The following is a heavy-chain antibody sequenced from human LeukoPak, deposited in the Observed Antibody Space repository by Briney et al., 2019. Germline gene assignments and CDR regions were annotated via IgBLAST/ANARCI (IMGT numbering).Heavy chain of an antibody. CDR3: ARTPFDY. CDR1: GYIFTSYG. Sequence: ASVKVSCKASGYIFTSYGISWVRQAPGQGLEWMGWISAYNGNTNYAQKFQGRVTMTRNTSTRTAYLEMTSLKSDDTAVYFCARTPFDYWGQGTLVTVTS. J-gene: IGHJ4*02. CDR2: ISAYNGNT. V-gene: IGHV1-18*01.